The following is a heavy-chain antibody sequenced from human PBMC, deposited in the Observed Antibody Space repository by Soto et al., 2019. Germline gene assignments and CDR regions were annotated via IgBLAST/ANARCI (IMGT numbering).Heavy chain of an antibody. CDR1: GYTFIHYY. D-gene: IGHD2-21*01. CDR3: ARSLLQGDF. Sequence: QVQLVQSGAEVKKPGASVKISCKASGYTFIHYYIHWVRQAPGQGLEWMAIINPNGGSPNYAQKFQGRVTVTSDTSTTTLSMELNSLESDDTAVYFCARSLLQGDFWGQGTLVNVSS. J-gene: IGHJ4*02. CDR2: INPNGGSP. V-gene: IGHV1-46*01.